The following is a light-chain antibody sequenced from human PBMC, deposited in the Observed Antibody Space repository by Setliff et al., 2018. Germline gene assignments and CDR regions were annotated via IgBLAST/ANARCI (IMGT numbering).Light chain of an antibody. CDR1: NIGGKT. Sequence: SYELTQPPSVSVAPGRAAIISCAGSNIGGKTVHWYQQKPGQAPLLVMYNNDDRPFGIPERFSGSNSGSTATLTIRWAEAGDGADYYCQVWDVSTDHVVFGGGTKGTVL. V-gene: IGLV3-21*04. CDR2: NND. J-gene: IGLJ2*01. CDR3: QVWDVSTDHVV.